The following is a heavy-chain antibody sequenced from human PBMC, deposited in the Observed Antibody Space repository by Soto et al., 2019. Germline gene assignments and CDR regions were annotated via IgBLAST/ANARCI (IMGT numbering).Heavy chain of an antibody. V-gene: IGHV5-10-1*01. CDR2: IDPSDSYT. CDR1: GYSFTSYW. CDR3: ARELVDIEGYCSSTSCLHMDV. Sequence: GESLKISCKGSGYSFTSYWISWVRQMPGKGLEWMGRIDPSDSYTNYSPSFQGHVTISADKSISTAYLQWSSLKASDTAMYYCARELVDIEGYCSSTSCLHMDVWGQGTTVTVSS. D-gene: IGHD2-2*01. J-gene: IGHJ6*02.